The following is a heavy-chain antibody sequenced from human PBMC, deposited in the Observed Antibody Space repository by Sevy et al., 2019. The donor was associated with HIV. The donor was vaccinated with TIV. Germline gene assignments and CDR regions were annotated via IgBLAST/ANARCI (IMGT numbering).Heavy chain of an antibody. Sequence: ASVKVSCKASGYTFSGYYIHWVRQAPGQGLEWMGRVNPKSGGTNYAQKFQGRVTMTTDMSISTAYMDLIRLRSDDTAVYYCARVLEYCGSIDCPFGFWGQGTLVTVSS. D-gene: IGHD2-2*01. CDR3: ARVLEYCGSIDCPFGF. CDR1: GYTFSGYY. CDR2: VNPKSGGT. V-gene: IGHV1-2*06. J-gene: IGHJ4*02.